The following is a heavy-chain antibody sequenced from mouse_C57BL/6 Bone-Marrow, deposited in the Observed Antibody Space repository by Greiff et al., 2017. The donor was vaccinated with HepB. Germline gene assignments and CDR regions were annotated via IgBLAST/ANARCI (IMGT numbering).Heavy chain of an antibody. J-gene: IGHJ2*01. V-gene: IGHV5-6*01. CDR3: ARRYYYGSSPDY. D-gene: IGHD1-1*01. CDR2: ISSGGSYT. CDR1: GFTFSSYG. Sequence: EVQGVESGGDLVKPGGSLKLSCAASGFTFSSYGMSWVRQTPDKRLEWVATISSGGSYTYYPDSVKGRFTISRDNAKNTLYLQMSSLKSEDTAMYYCARRYYYGSSPDYWGQGTTLTVSS.